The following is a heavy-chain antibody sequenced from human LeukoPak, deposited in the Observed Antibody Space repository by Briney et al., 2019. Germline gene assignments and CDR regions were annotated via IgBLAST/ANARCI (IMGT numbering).Heavy chain of an antibody. CDR1: GGSISSGSYY. J-gene: IGHJ4*02. CDR3: ARVLAAAGTIDY. D-gene: IGHD6-13*01. V-gene: IGHV4-61*02. CDR2: IYTSGST. Sequence: SETLSLTCTVSGGSISSGSYYWSWIRQPAGKGLEWIVRIYTSGSTNYNPSLKSRVTISVDTSKNQFSLKLSSVTAADTAVYYCARVLAAAGTIDYWGQGTLVTVSS.